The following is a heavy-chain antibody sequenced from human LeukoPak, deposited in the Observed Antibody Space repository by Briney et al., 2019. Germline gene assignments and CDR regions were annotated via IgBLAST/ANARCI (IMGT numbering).Heavy chain of an antibody. Sequence: SETLSLTCTVSGYSISSGYYWGWIRQPPGKGLEWIGEINHSGSTNYNPSLKSRVTISVDTSKNQFSLKLSSVTAADTAVYYCARLSVPVVPFPDIWGQGTMVTVSS. CDR3: ARLSVPVVPFPDI. V-gene: IGHV4-38-2*02. D-gene: IGHD4-23*01. J-gene: IGHJ3*02. CDR1: GYSISSGYY. CDR2: INHSGST.